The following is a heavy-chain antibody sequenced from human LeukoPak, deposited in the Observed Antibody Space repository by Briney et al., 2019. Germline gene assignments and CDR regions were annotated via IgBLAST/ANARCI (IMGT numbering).Heavy chain of an antibody. CDR3: ASGAYYYDSSGYYYAGY. CDR2: INSDGSST. J-gene: IGHJ4*02. D-gene: IGHD3-22*01. Sequence: GGSLRLSCAAPGFTFSSYWMHWVRQAPGKGLVWVSRINSDGSSTSYADSVKGRFTISRDNAKNTLYLQMNSLRAEDTAVYYCASGAYYYDSSGYYYAGYWGQGTLVTVSS. V-gene: IGHV3-74*01. CDR1: GFTFSSYW.